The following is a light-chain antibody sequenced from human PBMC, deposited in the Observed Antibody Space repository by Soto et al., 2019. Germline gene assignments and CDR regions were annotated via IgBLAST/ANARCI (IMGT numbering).Light chain of an antibody. CDR2: LGS. J-gene: IGKJ1*01. Sequence: DIVMTQSPLSLPVTPGEPASISCRSSQSLLHSNVYNYVDWYLQKPGQSPQLLIYLGSNRASGVPDRFSGSGSGTDFTLKISRVEAEDVGVYYCMQGLQTWTFGQGTKVDI. CDR3: MQGLQTWT. V-gene: IGKV2-28*01. CDR1: QSLLHSNVYNY.